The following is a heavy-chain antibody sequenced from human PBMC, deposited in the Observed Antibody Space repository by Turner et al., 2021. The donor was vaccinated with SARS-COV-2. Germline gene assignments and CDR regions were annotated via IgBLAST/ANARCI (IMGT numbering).Heavy chain of an antibody. CDR3: ARVDIVSTNYFDP. D-gene: IGHD5-12*01. CDR1: GGSLSGYY. Sequence: QVQLQQWGAGVLKPAETLSLTCAVSGGSLSGYYWSWIRQPPGKGLEWIGEINHSGYTNYNPSLKSRVTISVDTSKNQISLKLNSVTAADTALYYCARVDIVSTNYFDPWGQGTLVTVSS. CDR2: INHSGYT. J-gene: IGHJ5*02. V-gene: IGHV4-34*02.